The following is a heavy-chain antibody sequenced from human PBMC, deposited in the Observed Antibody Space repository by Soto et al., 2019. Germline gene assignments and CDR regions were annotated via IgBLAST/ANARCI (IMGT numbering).Heavy chain of an antibody. CDR3: ARGWGIIDY. J-gene: IGHJ4*02. V-gene: IGHV4-30-2*01. Sequence: PSETLSLTCAVSGGSISSGGYSWSWIRQPPGKGLEWIGYLYHSGSTDYNPSLKSRVTISEDKSKNQFSLKLSSVTAADTAVYYCARGWGIIDYWGQGTLVTVSS. CDR1: GGSISSGGYS. D-gene: IGHD3-16*01. CDR2: LYHSGST.